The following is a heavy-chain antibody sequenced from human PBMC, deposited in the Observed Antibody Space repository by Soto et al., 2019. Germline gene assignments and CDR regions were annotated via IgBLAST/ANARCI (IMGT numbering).Heavy chain of an antibody. V-gene: IGHV4-39*01. J-gene: IGHJ5*02. CDR1: GGSISSSSHY. CDR2: IYYSGST. Sequence: SETLSLTCTVSGGSISSSSHYWGWIRQPPGKGLEWIGSIYYSGSTYYNPSLKSRVTISVDTSKNQFSLKLSSVTAADTAVYYCARHPVLYYDILTGYNWFDPWGQGTLVTVSS. CDR3: ARHPVLYYDILTGYNWFDP. D-gene: IGHD3-9*01.